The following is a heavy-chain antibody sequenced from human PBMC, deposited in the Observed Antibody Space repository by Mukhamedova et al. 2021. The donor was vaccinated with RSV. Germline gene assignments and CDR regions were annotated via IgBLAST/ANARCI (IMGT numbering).Heavy chain of an antibody. D-gene: IGHD3-10*01. J-gene: IGHJ4*02. Sequence: QWYQRRVTMTRDTSTSTVYMELSSLRSEDTAVYYCARDNYYGSGSSNYFDYWGQGTLVTVSS. CDR3: ARDNYYGSGSSNYFDY. V-gene: IGHV1-46*01.